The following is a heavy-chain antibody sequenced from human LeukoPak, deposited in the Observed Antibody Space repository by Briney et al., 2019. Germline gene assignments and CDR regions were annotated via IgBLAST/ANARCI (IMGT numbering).Heavy chain of an antibody. V-gene: IGHV3-23*01. D-gene: IGHD2-15*01. CDR2: IRGFTSTYSI. J-gene: IGHJ4*02. Sequence: GGSLSLSCAASGFTFSNYAMIWVRKAPATGLGWVSAIRGFTSTYSIEYADSVKGRFTISRDNSKNTLYLQMNRLRAEDTAVYDCAREGVGYYLDQWGQGTLVTVSS. CDR3: AREGVGYYLDQ. CDR1: GFTFSNYA.